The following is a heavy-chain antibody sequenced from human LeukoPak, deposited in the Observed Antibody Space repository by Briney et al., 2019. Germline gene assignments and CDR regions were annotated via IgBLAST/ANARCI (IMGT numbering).Heavy chain of an antibody. CDR3: ARVTRRRTTGEMFGRYFDF. Sequence: SETLSLTCAVPGGSFSGHYWSWMRQSPGKGLEWIGEISYGGNTNYSPSLKSRVTISVDTSKNQFSLTLSSVTAADTAMYYCARVTRRRTTGEMFGRYFDFWAQGTLVTVSS. CDR1: GGSFSGHY. CDR2: ISYGGNT. V-gene: IGHV4-34*01. J-gene: IGHJ4*02. D-gene: IGHD3-10*01.